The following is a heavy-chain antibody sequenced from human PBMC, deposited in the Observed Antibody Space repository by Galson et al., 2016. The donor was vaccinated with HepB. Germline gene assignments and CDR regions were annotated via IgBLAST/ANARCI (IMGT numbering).Heavy chain of an antibody. Sequence: SLRLSCAASGFTFSAYWMAWIRQAPGKGLEWVANTNQDGSGKHYVDSAKGRFTVSRANAKNSVFLDMNSLRAEDTAVYYCVSGYTSGIWGQGTTVTVSS. CDR1: GFTFSAYW. CDR3: VSGYTSGI. V-gene: IGHV3-7*01. CDR2: TNQDGSGK. D-gene: IGHD6-19*01. J-gene: IGHJ3*01.